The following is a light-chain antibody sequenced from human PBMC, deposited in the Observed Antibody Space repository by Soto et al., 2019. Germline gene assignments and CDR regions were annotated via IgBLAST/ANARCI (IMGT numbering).Light chain of an antibody. CDR2: GAS. CDR1: QSVSNDF. Sequence: EIVLTQSPGILSLSPGERATLSCRASQSVSNDFLAWYQQKPGQAPRLLIYGASTRATDVPDRFSGSGSGADFTLTISRLEPEDFAMYYCQQYLISVTFGQGTRLEI. J-gene: IGKJ5*01. CDR3: QQYLISVT. V-gene: IGKV3-20*01.